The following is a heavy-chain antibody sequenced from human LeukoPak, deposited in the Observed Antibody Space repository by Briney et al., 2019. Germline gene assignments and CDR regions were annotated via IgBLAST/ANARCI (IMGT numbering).Heavy chain of an antibody. CDR2: IDDSGNT. D-gene: IGHD3-3*01. J-gene: IGHJ6*03. CDR3: ARGEWSYYYYYMDV. V-gene: IGHV4-59*01. Sequence: SETLSLTCTVSGDSITGYYWGWIRQPPGKGLEWIGYIDDSGNTKYNPSLKSRVTISVDTSKNQFSLKLSSVTAADTAVYYCARGEWSYYYYYMDVWGKGTTVTVSS. CDR1: GDSITGYY.